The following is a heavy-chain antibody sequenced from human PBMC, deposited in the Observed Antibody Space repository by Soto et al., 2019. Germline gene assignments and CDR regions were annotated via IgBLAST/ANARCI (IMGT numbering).Heavy chain of an antibody. CDR1: GYSFTSYW. J-gene: IGHJ3*02. Sequence: GESLKISCKGSGYSFTSYWIGWVRQMSGKGLEWMGIIYPGDSDTRYSPSFQGQVTISADKSISTAYLQWSSLKASDTAMYYCARRDYGGNSRGDAFDIWGQGTMVTVSS. CDR2: IYPGDSDT. D-gene: IGHD4-17*01. CDR3: ARRDYGGNSRGDAFDI. V-gene: IGHV5-51*01.